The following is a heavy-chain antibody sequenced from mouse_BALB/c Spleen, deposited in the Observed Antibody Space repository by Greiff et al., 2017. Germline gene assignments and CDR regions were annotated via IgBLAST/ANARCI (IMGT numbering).Heavy chain of an antibody. Sequence: EAMLVESGGGLVQPGGSLKLSCAASGFTFSSYTMSWVRQTPEKRLEWVAYISNGGGSTYYPDTVKGRFTISRDNAKNTLYLQMSSLKSEDTAMYYCARPRPTYWYFDVWGAGTTVTVSS. CDR3: ARPRPTYWYFDV. J-gene: IGHJ1*01. CDR1: GFTFSSYT. CDR2: ISNGGGST. V-gene: IGHV5-12-2*01. D-gene: IGHD2-10*01.